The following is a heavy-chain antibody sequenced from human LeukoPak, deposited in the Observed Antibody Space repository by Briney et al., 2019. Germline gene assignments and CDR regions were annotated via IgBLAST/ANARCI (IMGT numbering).Heavy chain of an antibody. CDR3: ARDYGSGSYGMDV. Sequence: PGGSLRLSCAASGFTFSSYAMHWVRQAPGKGLVWVSRINSDGSSTSYADSVKGRFTISRDNAKNTLYLQMNSLRAEDTAVYYCARDYGSGSYGMDVWGKGTTVTVSS. J-gene: IGHJ6*04. CDR1: GFTFSSYA. D-gene: IGHD3-10*01. V-gene: IGHV3-74*01. CDR2: INSDGSST.